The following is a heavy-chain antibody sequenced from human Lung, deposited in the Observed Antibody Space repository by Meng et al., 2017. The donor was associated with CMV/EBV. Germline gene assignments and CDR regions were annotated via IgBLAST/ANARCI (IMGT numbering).Heavy chain of an antibody. CDR2: FVNYVDT. CDR3: ASGTPGRSYCDY. CDR1: GYTFGSYG. J-gene: IGHJ4*02. D-gene: IGHD2-15*01. V-gene: IGHV1-18*01. Sequence: QVPLLQSGPVGKKPGASVRVSCKASGYTFGSYGICWVRQAPGQGLEWMGWFVNYVDTYPAPKFQGRVTMTTDTHTNTAFMELRSLTSDDTAVYYCASGTPGRSYCDYWGQGTLVTVSS.